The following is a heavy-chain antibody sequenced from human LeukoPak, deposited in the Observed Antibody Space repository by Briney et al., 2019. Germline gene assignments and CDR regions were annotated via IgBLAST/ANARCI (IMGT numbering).Heavy chain of an antibody. CDR2: IYTSGST. CDR1: GGSISSGSYY. Sequence: SQTLSLTCTVSGGSISSGSYYWSWIRQPAGKGLEWIGRIYTSGSTNYNPSLKSRVTISVDTSKNQFSLKLSSVTAADTAVYYCARSDYGIDVWGQGTTVTVSS. V-gene: IGHV4-61*02. J-gene: IGHJ6*02. CDR3: ARSDYGIDV.